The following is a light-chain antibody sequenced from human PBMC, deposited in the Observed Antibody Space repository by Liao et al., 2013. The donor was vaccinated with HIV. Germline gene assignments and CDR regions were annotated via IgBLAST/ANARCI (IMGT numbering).Light chain of an antibody. V-gene: IGLV3-1*01. CDR1: KLGDKY. CDR2: QDN. Sequence: SYELTQPPSVSVSPGQTASITCSGDKLGDKYACWYQQKPGQSPVLVIYQDNKRLSKIPERFSGSNSGNTATLTISGTQAVDEADYYCQAWDSSTGGYVFGTGTKVTVL. CDR3: QAWDSSTGGYV. J-gene: IGLJ1*01.